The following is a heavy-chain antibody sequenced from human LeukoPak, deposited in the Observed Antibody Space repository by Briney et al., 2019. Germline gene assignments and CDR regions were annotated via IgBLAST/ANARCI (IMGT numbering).Heavy chain of an antibody. CDR3: TLLWATIFTRTIDP. Sequence: GGSLRLSCTASGFTFGDYAMSWFRQAPGKGLEWVGFIRSKAYGGTTEYAASVKGRFTISRDDSKSIAYLQMNSLKTEDTAVYYCTLLWATIFTRTIDPWGQGTLVTVSP. D-gene: IGHD3-3*01. V-gene: IGHV3-49*03. CDR2: IRSKAYGGTT. J-gene: IGHJ5*02. CDR1: GFTFGDYA.